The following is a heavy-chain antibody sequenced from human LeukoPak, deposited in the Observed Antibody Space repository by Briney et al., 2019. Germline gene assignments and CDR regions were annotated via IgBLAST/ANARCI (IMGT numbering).Heavy chain of an antibody. CDR1: GGSISNYY. J-gene: IGHJ6*03. D-gene: IGHD6-13*01. CDR2: IYHTGST. Sequence: SETLSLTCTVSGGSISNYYWNWIRQPPGKGLEWIGYIYHTGSTTYNPSLKSRVSISVDTSKNQFSLRLSSVTAADTAVYYCSRTYSSSWEDYYYMDVWGKGTAVTVSS. V-gene: IGHV4-59*01. CDR3: SRTYSSSWEDYYYMDV.